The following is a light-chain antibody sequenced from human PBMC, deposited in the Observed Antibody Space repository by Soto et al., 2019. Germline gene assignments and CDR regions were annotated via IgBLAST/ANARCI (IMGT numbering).Light chain of an antibody. J-gene: IGKJ4*01. CDR3: QQYNSYPLT. CDR1: QSISSS. Sequence: EIVMTQSPATLSVSPGERATLSCRASQSISSSLAWYQQKPGQAPRLLIYGASTRATGIPARFSGSGSGTEFTLTISSLQSEDFATYYCQQYNSYPLTFGGGTKVDI. CDR2: GAS. V-gene: IGKV3D-15*01.